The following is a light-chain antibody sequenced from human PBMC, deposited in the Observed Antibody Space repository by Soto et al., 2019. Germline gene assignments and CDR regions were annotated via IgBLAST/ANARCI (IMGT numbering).Light chain of an antibody. CDR2: EVS. Sequence: QSALTQPASVSGSPGQSITISCTGTSSDVGAYGYVSWYQQHPDKAPKLMIYEVSYRPPGVSNRFSGSKSVNTATLTISGLRAEDEADYYCSSYTSSSTRVFGTGTKLTVL. CDR3: SSYTSSSTRV. CDR1: SSDVGAYGY. V-gene: IGLV2-14*03. J-gene: IGLJ1*01.